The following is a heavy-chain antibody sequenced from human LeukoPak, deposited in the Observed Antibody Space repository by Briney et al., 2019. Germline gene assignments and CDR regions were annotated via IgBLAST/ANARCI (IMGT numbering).Heavy chain of an antibody. Sequence: PGGSLRLSCVASTSTFSTSGMNWVRQAPGKGLEWVSYISGSSNAINYAGSVKGRFTVSRDNAKNSLYLQMNSLRAEDTAVYYCATYSGYDRIFDYWGQGTLVTVSS. J-gene: IGHJ4*02. CDR1: TSTFSTSG. CDR2: ISGSSNAI. V-gene: IGHV3-48*01. D-gene: IGHD5-12*01. CDR3: ATYSGYDRIFDY.